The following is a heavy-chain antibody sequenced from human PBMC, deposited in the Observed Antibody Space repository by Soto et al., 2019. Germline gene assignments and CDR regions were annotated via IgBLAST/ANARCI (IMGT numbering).Heavy chain of an antibody. CDR1: GGFVSSGSYY. V-gene: IGHV4-61*01. CDR3: ARGGFGESPLDY. Sequence: SETLSLTCTVYGGFVSSGSYYWSWIRQPPGKGLEWIGEMSHSGGTHFNPSLKSRVTISVDTSKNQFSLKLSSVTAADTAAYYCARGGFGESPLDYWGQGTLVTVSS. D-gene: IGHD3-10*01. J-gene: IGHJ4*02. CDR2: MSHSGGT.